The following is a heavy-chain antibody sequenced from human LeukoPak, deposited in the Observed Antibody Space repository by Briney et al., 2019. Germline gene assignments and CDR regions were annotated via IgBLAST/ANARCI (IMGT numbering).Heavy chain of an antibody. V-gene: IGHV3-53*01. CDR3: ARDPSRGLYYFDH. CDR2: IYSGGSI. Sequence: GGSLRLSCAASGLIVSSNYMSWIRQAPGKGLEWVSVIYSGGSIYYADSVKGRFTISRDNSKNTLYLQMNSLRAEDTAVYYCARDPSRGLYYFDHWGQGTLVTVSS. D-gene: IGHD3/OR15-3a*01. J-gene: IGHJ4*02. CDR1: GLIVSSNY.